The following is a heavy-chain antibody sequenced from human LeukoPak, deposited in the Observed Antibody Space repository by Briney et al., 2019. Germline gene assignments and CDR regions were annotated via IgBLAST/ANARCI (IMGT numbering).Heavy chain of an antibody. Sequence: SQTLSLTCTVSGGSISSGGYYWSWIRQHPGKGLEWIGYIYYSGSTYYNPSLKSRVTISVDPSKNQFSLKLSSVTAADTAVYYCARDQGGYDSSGYPLGFDYWGQGTLVTVSS. D-gene: IGHD3-22*01. CDR2: IYYSGST. V-gene: IGHV4-31*03. J-gene: IGHJ4*02. CDR3: ARDQGGYDSSGYPLGFDY. CDR1: GGSISSGGYY.